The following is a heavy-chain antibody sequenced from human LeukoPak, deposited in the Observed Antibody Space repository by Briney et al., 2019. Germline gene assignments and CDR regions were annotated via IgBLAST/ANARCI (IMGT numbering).Heavy chain of an antibody. CDR2: ISYDGSNK. CDR1: GFTFSSYG. Sequence: GRSLRLSCAASGFTFSSYGMHWVRQAPGKGLEWVAVISYDGSNKYYAYSVKGRFTISRDNSKNTLYLQMNSLRAEDTAVYYCANMANWGQGTLVTVSS. J-gene: IGHJ4*02. CDR3: ANMAN. D-gene: IGHD3-10*01. V-gene: IGHV3-30*18.